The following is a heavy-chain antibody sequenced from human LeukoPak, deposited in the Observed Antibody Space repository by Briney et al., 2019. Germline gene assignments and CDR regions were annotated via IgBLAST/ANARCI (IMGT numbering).Heavy chain of an antibody. CDR1: GFTFSSYS. V-gene: IGHV3-21*01. J-gene: IGHJ4*02. D-gene: IGHD4-17*01. CDR2: ISSSSSYI. Sequence: GGSLRLSCAASGFTFSSYSMNWVRQAPGKGLEWVSSISSSSSYIYYADSVKGRFTISRDNAKNSLYLQMNSLRAEDTAVYYCAGESYGDYVFDYWGQGTLVTVSS. CDR3: AGESYGDYVFDY.